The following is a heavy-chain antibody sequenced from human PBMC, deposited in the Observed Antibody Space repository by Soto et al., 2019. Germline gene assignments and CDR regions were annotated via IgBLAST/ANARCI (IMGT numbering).Heavy chain of an antibody. CDR2: IYYSGST. J-gene: IGHJ3*02. D-gene: IGHD2-8*01. CDR1: GGSISSYY. CDR3: TSRKKAMGVLDI. Sequence: SETLSLTCTVSGGSISSYYWSWIRQPPGKGLEWIGYIYYSGSTNYNPSLKSRVTISVDTSKNQFSLKLSSVTAADTAVYYCTSRKKAMGVLDIGGKGKMVPVSS. V-gene: IGHV4-59*08.